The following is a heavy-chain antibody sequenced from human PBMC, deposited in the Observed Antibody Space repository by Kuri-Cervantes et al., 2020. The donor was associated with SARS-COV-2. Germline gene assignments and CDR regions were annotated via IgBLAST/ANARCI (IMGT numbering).Heavy chain of an antibody. CDR3: ARALCSGGSCYPEYYYYYGMDV. V-gene: IGHV1-69*13. D-gene: IGHD2-15*01. Sequence: SVKVSCKASGGTFSSYAISWVRQAPGQGLEWMGGIIPIFGTANYAQKFQGRVTITADESTSTAYMELSSLRSEDTAVYYCARALCSGGSCYPEYYYYYGMDVWGQGTTVTVSS. J-gene: IGHJ6*02. CDR1: GGTFSSYA. CDR2: IIPIFGTA.